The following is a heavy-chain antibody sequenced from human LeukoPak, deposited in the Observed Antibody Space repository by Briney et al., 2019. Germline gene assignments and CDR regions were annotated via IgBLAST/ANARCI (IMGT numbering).Heavy chain of an antibody. D-gene: IGHD3-22*01. CDR3: ARDRPYDSSGYPDY. CDR1: GYTFTSYG. V-gene: IGHV1-18*01. CDR2: ISAYNGNT. Sequence: ASVKVSCKASGYTFTSYGISWVRQAPGQGLEWMGWISAYNGNTNYAQKLQGRVTMTTDTSTSTAYMELRSLRSDDTAVYYCARDRPYDSSGYPDYWGQGALVTVSS. J-gene: IGHJ4*02.